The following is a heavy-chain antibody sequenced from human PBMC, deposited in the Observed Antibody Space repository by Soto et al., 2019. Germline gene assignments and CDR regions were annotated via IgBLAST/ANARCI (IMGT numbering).Heavy chain of an antibody. D-gene: IGHD3-10*01. CDR2: IIPIFGTA. Sequence: SVKVSCKASGGTFSSYAISWVRQAPGQGLEWMGGIIPIFGTANYAQKFQGRVTITADESTSTAYMELSSLRSEDTAVYYCASPYGSGSHHYFDYWGQGTLVTVSS. V-gene: IGHV1-69*13. J-gene: IGHJ4*02. CDR1: GGTFSSYA. CDR3: ASPYGSGSHHYFDY.